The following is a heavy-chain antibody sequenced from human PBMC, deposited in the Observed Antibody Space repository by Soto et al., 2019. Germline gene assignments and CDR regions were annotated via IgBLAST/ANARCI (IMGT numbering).Heavy chain of an antibody. CDR3: ARTVAATRSWSDP. Sequence: PSETLSLTCAVSGGSISSSNWWSCVRQPPGKGLEWIWEIYHSGSTNYNPSLKSRVTISVDKSKNKFSLKLSSVTAADTAVYYCARTVAATRSWSDPCGQGTLVTVSS. D-gene: IGHD2-15*01. V-gene: IGHV4-4*02. CDR1: GGSISSSNW. J-gene: IGHJ5*02. CDR2: IYHSGST.